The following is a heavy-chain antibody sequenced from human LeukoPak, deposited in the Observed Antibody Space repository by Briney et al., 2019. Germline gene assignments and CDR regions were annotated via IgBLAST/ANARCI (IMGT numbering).Heavy chain of an antibody. V-gene: IGHV3-7*01. D-gene: IGHD3-10*01. CDR3: ARDFAAGVG. CDR2: IKRDGSEK. CDR1: GFTFSNYW. Sequence: GGSLRLSCAASGFTFSNYWMSWVRQAPGKGLEWVGNIKRDGSEKYYADSVKGRFTISRDNAKNSVYLQMNSLRVEDTAVYYCARDFAAGVGWGQGTLVTVSS. J-gene: IGHJ4*02.